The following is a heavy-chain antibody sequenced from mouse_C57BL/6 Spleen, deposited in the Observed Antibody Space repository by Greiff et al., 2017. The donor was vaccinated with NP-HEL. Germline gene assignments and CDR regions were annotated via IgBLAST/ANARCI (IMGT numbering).Heavy chain of an antibody. CDR2: IYPGDGDT. V-gene: IGHV1-80*01. CDR3: ARGSGGGAY. CDR1: GYAFSSYW. Sequence: VQLQQSGAELVKPGASVKISCKASGYAFSSYWMNWVKQRPGKGLEWIGQIYPGDGDTNYNGKFKGKATLTADISSSTAYMQLSSLPSEDSAVYFGARGSGGGAYWGQGTLVTVSA. J-gene: IGHJ3*01.